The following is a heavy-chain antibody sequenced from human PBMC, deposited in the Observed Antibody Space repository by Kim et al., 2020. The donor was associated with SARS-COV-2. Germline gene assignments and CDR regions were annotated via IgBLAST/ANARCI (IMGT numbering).Heavy chain of an antibody. Sequence: SVKVSCKASGFTFTSSAMQWVRQARGQRLEWIGWIVVGSGNTNYAQKFQERVTITRDMSTSTAYMELSSLRSEDTAVYYCAAAHCSGGSCYSRYYYYGMDVWGQGTTVTVSS. V-gene: IGHV1-58*02. CDR2: IVVGSGNT. CDR3: AAAHCSGGSCYSRYYYYGMDV. CDR1: GFTFTSSA. D-gene: IGHD2-15*01. J-gene: IGHJ6*02.